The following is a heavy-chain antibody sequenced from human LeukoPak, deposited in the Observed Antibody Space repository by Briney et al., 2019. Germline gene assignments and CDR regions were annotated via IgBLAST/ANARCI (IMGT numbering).Heavy chain of an antibody. D-gene: IGHD6-13*01. Sequence: GGSLRLSCAASGFTFSSYWMNWVRQAPGKGLVWVSRINSDGSSTSYADSVKGRFTISRDNAKNTLYLQMNSLRAEDTAVYYCARAWSSSWYAFDIWGQGTMVTVSS. CDR2: INSDGSST. V-gene: IGHV3-74*01. CDR3: ARAWSSSWYAFDI. J-gene: IGHJ3*02. CDR1: GFTFSSYW.